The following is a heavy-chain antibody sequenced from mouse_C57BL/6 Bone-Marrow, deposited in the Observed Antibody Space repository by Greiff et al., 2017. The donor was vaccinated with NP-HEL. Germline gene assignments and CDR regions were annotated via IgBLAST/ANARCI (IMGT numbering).Heavy chain of an antibody. CDR1: GFSFNTYA. CDR2: IRSKSNNYAT. Sequence: EVQLVESGGGLVQPKGSLKLSCAASGFSFNTYAMNWVRQAPGKGLEWVARIRSKSNNYATYYADSVKDRFTISRDDSESMLYLQMNNLKTEDTAMYYCVRHGSITTVDWYFDVWGTGTTVTVSS. CDR3: VRHGSITTVDWYFDV. J-gene: IGHJ1*03. V-gene: IGHV10-1*01. D-gene: IGHD1-1*01.